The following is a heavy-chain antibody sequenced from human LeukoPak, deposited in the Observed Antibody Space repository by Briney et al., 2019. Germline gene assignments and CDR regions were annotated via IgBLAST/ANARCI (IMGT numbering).Heavy chain of an antibody. Sequence: GGSLRLSCAASGFTFSSYSMNWVRHSPGKGLEWVSSISISSSYIDYADSVKGRFTISRDNAKNSLYLQMNSLRAEDTAVYYCARAPPSIAAAGNGWFDPWGQGTLVTVSS. J-gene: IGHJ5*02. CDR1: GFTFSSYS. V-gene: IGHV3-21*01. CDR2: ISISSSYI. CDR3: ARAPPSIAAAGNGWFDP. D-gene: IGHD6-13*01.